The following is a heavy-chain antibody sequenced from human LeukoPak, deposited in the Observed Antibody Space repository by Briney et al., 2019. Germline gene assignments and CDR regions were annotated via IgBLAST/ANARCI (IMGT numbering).Heavy chain of an antibody. V-gene: IGHV4-34*01. CDR2: INHSGST. CDR1: GGSFSGYY. J-gene: IGHJ4*02. CDR3: ARRTHRYDY. D-gene: IGHD3-3*01. Sequence: ETSETLSLTCAVYGGSFSGYYWSWIRQPPGKGLEWIGEINHSGSTNYNPSLKSRVTISVDTSKNQFSLKLSSVTAADTAVYYCARRTHRYDYWGQGTLVTVSS.